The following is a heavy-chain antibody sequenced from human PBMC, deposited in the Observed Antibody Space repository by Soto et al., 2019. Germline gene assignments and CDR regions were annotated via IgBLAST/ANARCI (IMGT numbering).Heavy chain of an antibody. J-gene: IGHJ4*02. Sequence: QVTLKESGPVLVKPTETLTLTCTVSGFSLSNARMGVSWIRQPPGKALEWLAHIFSNDEKSYSTSLKSRLTISNDTSKSPVVLTMTNMDPVDTATYYCARTLGTMVRGVIPSYDYWGQGTLVTVSS. CDR2: IFSNDEK. CDR3: ARTLGTMVRGVIPSYDY. V-gene: IGHV2-26*01. CDR1: GFSLSNARMG. D-gene: IGHD3-10*01.